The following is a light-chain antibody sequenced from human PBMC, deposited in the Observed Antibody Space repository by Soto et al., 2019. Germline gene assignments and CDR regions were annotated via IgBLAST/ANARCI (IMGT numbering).Light chain of an antibody. V-gene: IGKV1-5*01. CDR2: DAS. J-gene: IGKJ1*01. CDR3: QQYNSYWT. Sequence: IPITQSPSPPSAFVGDRATITSRASQSISSWLAWYQQKPGKAPKLLIYDASSLESGVPSRFSGSGSGTEFTLTISSLQPDDFATYYCQQYNSYWTFGQGTKVDIK. CDR1: QSISSW.